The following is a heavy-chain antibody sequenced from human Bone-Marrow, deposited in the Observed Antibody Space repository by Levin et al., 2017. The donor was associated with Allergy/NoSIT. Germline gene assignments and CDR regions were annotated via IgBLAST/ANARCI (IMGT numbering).Heavy chain of an antibody. V-gene: IGHV3-11*01. CDR2: ISSSGSTI. D-gene: IGHD2-15*01. CDR3: ASSYCSGGSCYKKLDY. J-gene: IGHJ4*02. CDR1: GFIFSDYY. Sequence: GGSLRLSCAASGFIFSDYYMSWIRQAPGKGLEWVSYISSSGSTISYADSVKGRFTISRDNAKNSLYLQMNSLRAEDTAVYYCASSYCSGGSCYKKLDYWGQGTLVTVSS.